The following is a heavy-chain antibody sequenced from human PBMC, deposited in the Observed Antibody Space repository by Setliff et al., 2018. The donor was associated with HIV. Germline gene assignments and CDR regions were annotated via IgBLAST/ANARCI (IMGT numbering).Heavy chain of an antibody. D-gene: IGHD3-3*01. J-gene: IGHJ4*03. CDR2: VYHGGTT. Sequence: ASETLSLTCDVSGYSISSGYFWGWIRQFPGTGLQWIGRVYHGGTTNYNPTLRSRVTISTDASKNQFSLKLKSVSAADTAVYFCARDRALRFSQSPSSHYFDYWGQGTLVTVSS. V-gene: IGHV4-38-2*01. CDR3: ARDRALRFSQSPSSHYFDY. CDR1: GYSISSGYF.